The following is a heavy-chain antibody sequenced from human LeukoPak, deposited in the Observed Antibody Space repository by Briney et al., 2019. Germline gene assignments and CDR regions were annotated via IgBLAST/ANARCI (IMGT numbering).Heavy chain of an antibody. D-gene: IGHD1-26*01. CDR2: INNSGST. CDR3: ASGGQFVWGSYFVPWFDP. J-gene: IGHJ5*02. V-gene: IGHV4-34*01. Sequence: SETLSLTCAVYGGSFSGYYWSWIRQPPGKGLEWIGEINNSGSTNYNPSLKGRVTISVDTSKNQFSLKLSSVTAADTAVYYCASGGQFVWGSYFVPWFDPWGQGTPLTVSS. CDR1: GGSFSGYY.